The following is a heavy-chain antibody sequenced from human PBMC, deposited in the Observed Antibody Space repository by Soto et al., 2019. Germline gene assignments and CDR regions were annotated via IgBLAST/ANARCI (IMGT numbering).Heavy chain of an antibody. CDR3: ARHPGGRGYYYGMDV. CDR1: GGTFSSYA. Sequence: SVKVSCKASGGTFSSYAISWVRQAPGQGLEWMGGIIPIFGTANYAQKFQGRVTITADESTSTAHMELGSLTSEDTAVYYCARHPGGRGYYYGMDVWGQGTTVTVSS. CDR2: IIPIFGTA. D-gene: IGHD2-15*01. J-gene: IGHJ6*02. V-gene: IGHV1-69*13.